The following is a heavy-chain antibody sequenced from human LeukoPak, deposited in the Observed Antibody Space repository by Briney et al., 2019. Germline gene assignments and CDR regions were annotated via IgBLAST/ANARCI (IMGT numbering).Heavy chain of an antibody. J-gene: IGHJ4*02. Sequence: PSETLSLTCTVSGGSITSYYRSSIRQSPGKGLEWIGFMYYSGTTNYNPSLKSRVTISLGMSKNQFSLKLSSVTAADTAVYYCARLPMAVTPHVDYWGQGTLVTVSS. CDR2: MYYSGTT. V-gene: IGHV4-59*01. CDR1: GGSITSYY. D-gene: IGHD2-21*02. CDR3: ARLPMAVTPHVDY.